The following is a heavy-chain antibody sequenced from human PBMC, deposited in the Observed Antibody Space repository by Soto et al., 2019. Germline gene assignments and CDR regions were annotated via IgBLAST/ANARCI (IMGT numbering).Heavy chain of an antibody. CDR3: AKDYRKSRPFLDY. CDR2: ISYDGSNK. Sequence: QVQLVESGGGVVQPGRSLRLSCAASGFTFSSYGMHWVRQAPGKGLEWVAVISYDGSNKYYADSVKGRFTISRDNSKNTLYLQMNSLRAEDTAVYYCAKDYRKSRPFLDYWGQGTLVTVSS. J-gene: IGHJ4*02. CDR1: GFTFSSYG. V-gene: IGHV3-30*18. D-gene: IGHD1-26*01.